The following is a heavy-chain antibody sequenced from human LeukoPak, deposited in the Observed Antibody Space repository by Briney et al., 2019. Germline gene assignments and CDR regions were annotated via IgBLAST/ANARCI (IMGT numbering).Heavy chain of an antibody. CDR3: AREGPSGSYHTSGDFDY. V-gene: IGHV1-18*01. CDR1: GYTFTSYG. CDR2: ISAYNGNT. D-gene: IGHD1-26*01. J-gene: IGHJ4*02. Sequence: ASVKVSCKASGYTFTSYGISWVRQAPGQGREWMGWISAYNGNTNYAQKLQGRVTMTTDTSTSTAYMELRSLRSDDTAVYYCAREGPSGSYHTSGDFDYWGQGTLVTVSS.